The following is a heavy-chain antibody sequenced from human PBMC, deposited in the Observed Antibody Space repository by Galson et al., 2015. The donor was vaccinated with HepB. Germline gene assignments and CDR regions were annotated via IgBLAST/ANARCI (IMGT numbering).Heavy chain of an antibody. D-gene: IGHD3-3*01. J-gene: IGHJ6*03. Sequence: QSGAEVKKPGESLKISCKGSGSSFTSYWIGWVRQMPGKGLEWMGIIYPGDSDTRYSPSFQGQVTISADKSISTAYLQWSSLKASDTAMYYCARTPGSALLEQPYYMDVWGKGTTVTVSS. CDR3: ARTPGSALLEQPYYMDV. V-gene: IGHV5-51*01. CDR1: GSSFTSYW. CDR2: IYPGDSDT.